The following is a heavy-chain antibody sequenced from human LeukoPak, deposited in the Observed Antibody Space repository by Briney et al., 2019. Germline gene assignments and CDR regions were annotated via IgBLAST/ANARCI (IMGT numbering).Heavy chain of an antibody. CDR2: ISGRSDNT. J-gene: IGHJ4*02. D-gene: IGHD3-9*01. CDR1: GFIFSNYA. V-gene: IGHV3-23*01. Sequence: PGGSLRLSCAASGFIFSNYAMYWVRQAPGKGLEWVSAISGRSDNTYYADSVKGRFTLSRDSSKNTLYLQMNSLRADYTAVYYCAKWGDYDVLTGYYVSDFWGQGTLVTVSS. CDR3: AKWGDYDVLTGYYVSDF.